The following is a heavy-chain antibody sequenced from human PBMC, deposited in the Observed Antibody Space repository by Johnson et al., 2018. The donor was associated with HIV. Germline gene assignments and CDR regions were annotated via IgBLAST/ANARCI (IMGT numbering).Heavy chain of an antibody. D-gene: IGHD3-22*01. Sequence: QVQLVESGGGVVQPGRSLRLSCAASGFTFSSYSMHWVRQAPGKGLEWVAFIRYDGSNKYYADSVKGRFTISRDNSKNTLYLQMNSLRAEDTAVYYCASQMIAIDAFDIWGQGTMVTVSS. J-gene: IGHJ3*02. V-gene: IGHV3-30*02. CDR1: GFTFSSYS. CDR3: ASQMIAIDAFDI. CDR2: IRYDGSNK.